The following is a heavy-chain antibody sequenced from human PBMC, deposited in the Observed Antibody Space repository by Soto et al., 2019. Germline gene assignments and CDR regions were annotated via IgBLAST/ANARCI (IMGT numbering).Heavy chain of an antibody. J-gene: IGHJ3*02. Sequence: SETLSLTCTVSGGSISSYYWSWIRQPPGKGLEWIGYIYYSGSTNYNPSLKSRVTISVDTSKNQFSLKLNSMTAADTAVYYCAKGGSGSYSNAFDIWGQGTMVTVSS. D-gene: IGHD3-10*01. V-gene: IGHV4-59*08. CDR2: IYYSGST. CDR3: AKGGSGSYSNAFDI. CDR1: GGSISSYY.